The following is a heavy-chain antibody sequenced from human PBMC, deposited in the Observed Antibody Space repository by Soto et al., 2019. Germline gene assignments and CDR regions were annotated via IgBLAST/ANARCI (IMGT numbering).Heavy chain of an antibody. CDR2: IYPGDSDT. V-gene: IGHV5-51*01. D-gene: IGHD2-2*01. J-gene: IGHJ4*02. CDR3: ARPYNVLVPAAMTVDY. Sequence: EVQLVQSGAEVKKPGESLKISCKGSGYSFTSYWIGWVRQMPGKGLEWMGIIYPGDSDTRYSPSFQGQVTISADKSISPAYLQWSILKASDTAMYYCARPYNVLVPAAMTVDYWGQGTLVTVSS. CDR1: GYSFTSYW.